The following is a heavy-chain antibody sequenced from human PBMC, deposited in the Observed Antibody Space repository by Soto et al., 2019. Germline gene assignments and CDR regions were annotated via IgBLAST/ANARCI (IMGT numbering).Heavy chain of an antibody. CDR3: ARISGDPTVAWYFDL. Sequence: VQLVESGGGLVQPGGSLRLSCAASGFTISNYWMSWVRQAPGKGLEWVANIKQDGSEKLYVDSVKGRFTISRDNAKNSLYLQMNSLRAEDTAVYYCARISGDPTVAWYFDLWGRGTLVTVSS. D-gene: IGHD3-10*01. CDR2: IKQDGSEK. CDR1: GFTISNYW. V-gene: IGHV3-7*03. J-gene: IGHJ2*01.